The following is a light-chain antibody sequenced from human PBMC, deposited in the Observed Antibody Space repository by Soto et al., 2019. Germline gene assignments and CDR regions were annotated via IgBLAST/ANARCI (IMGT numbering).Light chain of an antibody. CDR3: QQRSNWPLT. CDR1: QGVSSY. J-gene: IGKJ4*01. CDR2: DAS. Sequence: EIVLTQSPATLSLSPGEMATLSFRATQGVSSYFAWYQQKPGQAPRLLIYDASNRATGIPDRFSGSGSGTDFTLTISSLEPEDFAVYYCQQRSNWPLTFGGGTKVEIK. V-gene: IGKV3-11*01.